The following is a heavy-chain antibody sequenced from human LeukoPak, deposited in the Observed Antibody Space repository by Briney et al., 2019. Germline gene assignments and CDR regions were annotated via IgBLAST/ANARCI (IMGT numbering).Heavy chain of an antibody. CDR1: GFTFSTYW. V-gene: IGHV3-7*01. J-gene: IGHJ3*02. D-gene: IGHD3-10*01. CDR2: MKQDGSEK. CDR3: ARDRSWGAFDI. Sequence: PGGSLRLSCAASGFTFSTYWMRWVRQAPGKGLDWVANMKQDGSEKYYVDSVKGRFTISRDNAKNSLYLQMNSLRAEDTAVYYCARDRSWGAFDIWGQGSMVIVSS.